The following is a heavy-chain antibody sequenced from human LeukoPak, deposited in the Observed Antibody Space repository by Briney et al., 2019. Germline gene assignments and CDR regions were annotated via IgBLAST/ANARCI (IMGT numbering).Heavy chain of an antibody. V-gene: IGHV4-31*03. J-gene: IGHJ3*02. D-gene: IGHD5-18*01. Sequence: SQTLSFTCTVSGGSISSGDYYWSGIRQHPGKGLEWIGYIYYSGSTYYSPSLKSRVTISVDTSKNQFSLKLSSVTAADTAVYYCARGGYSYGNAFDIWGQGTMVTVSS. CDR1: GGSISSGDYY. CDR3: ARGGYSYGNAFDI. CDR2: IYYSGST.